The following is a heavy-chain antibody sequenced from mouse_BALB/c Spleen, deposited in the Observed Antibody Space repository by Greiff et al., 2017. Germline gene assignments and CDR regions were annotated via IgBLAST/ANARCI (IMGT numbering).Heavy chain of an antibody. V-gene: IGHV1S22*01. CDR2: IYPGSGST. Sequence: LKQPGSELVRPGASVKLSCKASGYTFTSYWMHWVKQRHGQGLEWIGNIYPGSGSTNYDEKFKSKGTLTVDTSSSTAYMHLSSLTSEDSAVYYCTRTYYGSSHWYFDVWGAGTTVTVSS. CDR3: TRTYYGSSHWYFDV. J-gene: IGHJ1*01. CDR1: GYTFTSYW. D-gene: IGHD1-1*01.